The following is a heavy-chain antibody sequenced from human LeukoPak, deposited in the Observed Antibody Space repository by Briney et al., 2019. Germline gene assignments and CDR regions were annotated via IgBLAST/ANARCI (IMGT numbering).Heavy chain of an antibody. CDR2: IYYTGST. D-gene: IGHD6-19*01. CDR1: RGSISTTNYY. CDR3: ARSALALADADC. J-gene: IGHJ4*02. V-gene: IGHV4-39*01. Sequence: SETLSLTCTVSRGSISTTNYYWGWVRQPPGKGLEWIGSIYYTGSTSFNPSLKSRVTISVDTSKNQFSMKLTSVTAADTAVYYCARSALALADADCWGQGTLVTVSS.